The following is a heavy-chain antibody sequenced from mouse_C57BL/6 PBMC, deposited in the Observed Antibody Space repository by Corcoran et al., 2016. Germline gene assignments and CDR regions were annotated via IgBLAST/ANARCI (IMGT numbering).Heavy chain of an antibody. CDR1: GYTFTTYG. V-gene: IGHV9-3*01. Sequence: QILLVQSGPELKKPGETVKISCKASGYTFTTYGMSWVKQAPGKGLKGRGWINTYSGVPTYADDFKGRFAFSLETSASTAYLQINNLKNEDTATYFCARWDYYGNSYFDYWGQGTTLTVSP. D-gene: IGHD2-1*01. CDR2: INTYSGVP. J-gene: IGHJ2*01. CDR3: ARWDYYGNSYFDY.